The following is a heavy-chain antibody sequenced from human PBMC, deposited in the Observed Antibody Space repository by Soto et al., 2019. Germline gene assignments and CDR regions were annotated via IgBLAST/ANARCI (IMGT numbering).Heavy chain of an antibody. D-gene: IGHD4-17*01. J-gene: IGHJ5*02. CDR3: AHRGYGDYPRDNWFDP. V-gene: IGHV2-5*01. CDR1: GFSLSTGGRG. Sequence: QITLKKSGPTLVKPTQTLTQTCSFSGFSLSTGGRGVGWIRQPPGKALEWLALIYWNDDERYSPSLKNRVTITKDTYKNQVVLTMTNMDPVDTATYYCAHRGYGDYPRDNWFDPWGQGTLVTVSS. CDR2: IYWNDDE.